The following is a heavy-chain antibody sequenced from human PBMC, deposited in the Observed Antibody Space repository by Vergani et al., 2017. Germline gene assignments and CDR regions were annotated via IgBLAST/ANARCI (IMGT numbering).Heavy chain of an antibody. Sequence: QVQLVQSGAEVKKPGASVKVSCKASGYTFTGYYMHWVRQAPGQGLEWMGGIIPIFGTANYAQKFQGRVTITADESTSTAYMELSSLRSEDTAVYYCASAIEMATTPSGFDYWGQGTLVTVSS. CDR2: IIPIFGTA. V-gene: IGHV1-69*01. CDR3: ASAIEMATTPSGFDY. D-gene: IGHD5-24*01. CDR1: GYTFTGYY. J-gene: IGHJ4*02.